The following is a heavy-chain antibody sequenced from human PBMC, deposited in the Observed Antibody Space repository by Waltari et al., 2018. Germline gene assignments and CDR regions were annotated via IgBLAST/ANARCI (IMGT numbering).Heavy chain of an antibody. CDR1: GYTFTGYY. J-gene: IGHJ4*02. CDR2: INPDSGGT. D-gene: IGHD2-2*01. Sequence: QVQLVQSGAEVKKPGASVKVSCKASGYTFTGYYMHWVRQAPGQGLEWMGWINPDSGGTNYAQKFQGRVTMTRDTSISTAYMELSRLRSDDTAVYFCARYCGTITCYAPFDYWGQGTLVTVSS. CDR3: ARYCGTITCYAPFDY. V-gene: IGHV1-2*02.